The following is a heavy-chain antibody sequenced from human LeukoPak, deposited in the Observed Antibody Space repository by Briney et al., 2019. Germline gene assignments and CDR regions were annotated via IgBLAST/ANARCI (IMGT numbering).Heavy chain of an antibody. CDR1: GFTFSSYA. D-gene: IGHD6-13*01. CDR3: AKDLGRQKLVTRPTFGY. CDR2: ISGNGGST. V-gene: IGHV3-23*01. J-gene: IGHJ4*02. Sequence: GGSLSHSCAASGFTFSSYALSWVRQAPGKGLEWVSTISGNGGSTYYADSVKGRFTISRDNSKNTLYLQMNSLRAEDTAIYYCAKDLGRQKLVTRPTFGYWGQGILVTVSS.